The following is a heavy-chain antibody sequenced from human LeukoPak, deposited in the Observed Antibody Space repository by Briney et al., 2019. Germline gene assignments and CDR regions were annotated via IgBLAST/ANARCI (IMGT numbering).Heavy chain of an antibody. CDR1: GYTFSSYG. D-gene: IGHD2-15*01. CDR3: ARASAVVAASFSGYYYYMDV. V-gene: IGHV1-18*01. Sequence: ASVKVSCRASGYTFSSYGISWVRQAPGQGLEWMGWISSNSDNTNYAQKFQGRVTMTTDTSTSTAYMELRSLRSDDTAVYYCARASAVVAASFSGYYYYMDVWGKGTTVTVSS. CDR2: ISSNSDNT. J-gene: IGHJ6*03.